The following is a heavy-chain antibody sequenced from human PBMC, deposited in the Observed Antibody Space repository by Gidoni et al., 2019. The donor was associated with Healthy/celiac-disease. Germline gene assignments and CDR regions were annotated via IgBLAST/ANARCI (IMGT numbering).Heavy chain of an antibody. D-gene: IGHD3-9*01. CDR3: ARGDIWTAEYFDY. V-gene: IGHV3-7*04. CDR2: IMQDGSEK. CDR1: GFTFSSYW. J-gene: IGHJ4*02. Sequence: EVQLVESGGGLVQPGGSLRLSCAASGFTFSSYWMSWVRQAPGKGREWVANIMQDGSEKYYVDSVKCRFTISRDNAKNSLYLQMNSLRAEDTAVYYCARGDIWTAEYFDYWGQGTLVTVSS.